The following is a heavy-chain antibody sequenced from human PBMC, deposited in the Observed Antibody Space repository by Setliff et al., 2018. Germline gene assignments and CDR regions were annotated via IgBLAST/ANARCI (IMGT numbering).Heavy chain of an antibody. CDR3: ARSRTIAVKGGVFAV. CDR2: IYYSGST. Sequence: SETLSLTCSVSGASISSDGYYWSWIRQYPGKGLEWIGYIYYSGSTYYNPSLKSRVTISLDTSKNQFSLELNSVTAADTAVYYCARSRTIAVKGGVFAVWGRGTLVTVPQ. V-gene: IGHV4-31*03. D-gene: IGHD6-19*01. J-gene: IGHJ2*01. CDR1: GASISSDGYY.